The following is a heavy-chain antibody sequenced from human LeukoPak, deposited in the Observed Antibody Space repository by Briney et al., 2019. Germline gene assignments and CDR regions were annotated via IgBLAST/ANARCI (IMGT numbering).Heavy chain of an antibody. V-gene: IGHV5-51*01. Sequence: GESLKISCKGSGYSFTSHWIAWVRQMPGKGLEWTGIIYPGDSETRYSPSFQGQVTFSADKSISTAYLQWSSLKASDTAMYYCARRGAALDYWGQGTLVTVSS. J-gene: IGHJ4*02. D-gene: IGHD6-6*01. CDR3: ARRGAALDY. CDR1: GYSFTSHW. CDR2: IYPGDSET.